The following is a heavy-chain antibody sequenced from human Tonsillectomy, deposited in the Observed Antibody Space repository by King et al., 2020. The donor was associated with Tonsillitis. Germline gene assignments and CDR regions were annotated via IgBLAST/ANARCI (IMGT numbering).Heavy chain of an antibody. Sequence: VQLVQSGAEVKKPGASVKVSCKVSGYTLTELSMHWVRQAPGKGLEWMAGFDPEDVETIYAQKFQGRVTMTEDTSTDTAYMELSSLRSEDAAVYYCATDPGYGDSDAFDIWGQGTMVTVSS. CDR1: GYTLTELS. J-gene: IGHJ3*02. D-gene: IGHD4-17*01. CDR3: ATDPGYGDSDAFDI. CDR2: FDPEDVET. V-gene: IGHV1-24*01.